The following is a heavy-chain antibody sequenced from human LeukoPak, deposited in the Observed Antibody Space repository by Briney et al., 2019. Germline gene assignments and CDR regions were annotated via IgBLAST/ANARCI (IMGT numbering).Heavy chain of an antibody. V-gene: IGHV3-74*03. CDR1: GFSFNNFY. D-gene: IGHD6-19*01. J-gene: IGHJ4*02. Sequence: GGSVTLKCSASGFSFNNFYLVWLRQAPGKGLVCVSRINSDGSTTTYADSVKGRFTISRDNAKTTLYLQINSIRADDTAVFYGTRGGLGSSFDNWGQGTLVTVSS. CDR3: TRGGLGSSFDN. CDR2: INSDGSTT.